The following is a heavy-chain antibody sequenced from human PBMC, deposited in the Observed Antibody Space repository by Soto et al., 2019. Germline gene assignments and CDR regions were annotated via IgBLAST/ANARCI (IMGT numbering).Heavy chain of an antibody. Sequence: QLQLQESGPGLVKPSETLSLTCTVSGGSISSSSYYWGWIRQPPGKGLEWIGSIYYSGSTYYNPSLKRRVTISVDTAKNQFPLKLSSVTAADTAVYYCATLWFGEGNYWGQGTLVSVSS. D-gene: IGHD3-10*01. CDR3: ATLWFGEGNY. CDR1: GGSISSSSYY. V-gene: IGHV4-39*01. CDR2: IYYSGST. J-gene: IGHJ4*02.